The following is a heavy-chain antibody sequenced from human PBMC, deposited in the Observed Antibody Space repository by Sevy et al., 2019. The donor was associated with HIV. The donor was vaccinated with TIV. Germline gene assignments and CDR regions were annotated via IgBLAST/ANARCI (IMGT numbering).Heavy chain of an antibody. CDR2: ISGISNYI. CDR3: ARNNCSITNCYMGDVFDI. V-gene: IGHV3-21*01. J-gene: IGHJ3*02. Sequence: GGSLRLSCADSGFTFSSYSMNWVRQAPGKGLEWVSSISGISNYIYYADSMKGRFTVSRDNARNSLYLQMNSLRAEDTAVYYCARNNCSITNCYMGDVFDIWGQGTMVTVSS. D-gene: IGHD2-2*02. CDR1: GFTFSSYS.